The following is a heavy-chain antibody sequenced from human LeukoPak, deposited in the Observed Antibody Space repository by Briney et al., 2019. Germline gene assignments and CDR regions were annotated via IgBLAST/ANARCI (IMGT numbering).Heavy chain of an antibody. V-gene: IGHV4-59*01. CDR3: ARDDYGSGSYGNWFDP. Sequence: SETLSLTCTVSGGTISSYYWSWIRQPPGKGLEWIGYIYYSGSTNYNPSLKSRVTISVDTSKNQFSLKLSSVTAADTAVYYCARDDYGSGSYGNWFDPWGQGTLVTLSS. J-gene: IGHJ5*02. CDR1: GGTISSYY. D-gene: IGHD3-10*01. CDR2: IYYSGST.